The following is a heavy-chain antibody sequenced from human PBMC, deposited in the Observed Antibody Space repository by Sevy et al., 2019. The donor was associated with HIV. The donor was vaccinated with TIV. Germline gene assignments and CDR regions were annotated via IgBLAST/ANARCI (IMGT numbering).Heavy chain of an antibody. J-gene: IGHJ3*02. Sequence: GGSLRLSCAASGFTFSSYGMHWVRQAPGKGLEWVAVISYDGSNKYYGDSVKGRFTISRDNSKNTVYLQMNSLRAEDTDVYYCAKWSMGGARWLQLGAFDIWGQGTMVTVSS. V-gene: IGHV3-30*18. CDR3: AKWSMGGARWLQLGAFDI. CDR2: ISYDGSNK. D-gene: IGHD5-12*01. CDR1: GFTFSSYG.